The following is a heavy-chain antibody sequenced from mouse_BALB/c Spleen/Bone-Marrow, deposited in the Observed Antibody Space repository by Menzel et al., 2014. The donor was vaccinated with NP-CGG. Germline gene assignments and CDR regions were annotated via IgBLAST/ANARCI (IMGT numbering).Heavy chain of an antibody. V-gene: IGHV1-80*01. J-gene: IGHJ2*01. CDR3: TRSGISVDY. Sequence: LVESGAELVRPGSSVKISCKASGYAVSGYCMNWVMQRLGRGLEWIGQIFPGDGDTDYNGKFKSKATLTADKYCSPAYMQLSSLTAEDSAVYCGTRSGISVDYWGHGTTLTVSS. CDR1: GYAVSGYC. CDR2: IFPGDGDT.